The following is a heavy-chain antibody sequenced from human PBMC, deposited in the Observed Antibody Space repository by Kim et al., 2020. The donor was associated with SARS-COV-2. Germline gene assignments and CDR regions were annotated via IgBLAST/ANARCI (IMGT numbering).Heavy chain of an antibody. Sequence: GGSLRLSCAASGFTFSSYSMNWVRQAPGKGLEWVSYISSSSSTIYYADSVKGRFTISRDNAKNSLYLQMNSLRDEDTAVYYCARCRTTYHYYGSGPLLYYYGMDVWGQGTTVTVSS. CDR2: ISSSSSTI. V-gene: IGHV3-48*02. D-gene: IGHD3-10*01. CDR1: GFTFSSYS. J-gene: IGHJ6*02. CDR3: ARCRTTYHYYGSGPLLYYYGMDV.